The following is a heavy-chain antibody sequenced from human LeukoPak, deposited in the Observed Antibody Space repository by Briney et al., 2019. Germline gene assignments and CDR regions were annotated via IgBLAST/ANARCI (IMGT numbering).Heavy chain of an antibody. CDR1: GYSISSGYY. D-gene: IGHD1-26*01. V-gene: IGHV4-38-2*01. CDR3: ARHRKGSYHDYDFDY. Sequence: SETLSLTCAVSGYSISSGYYWGWIRQPPGKGLEWIGSIYHSGSTYYNPSLKSRVTISVDTSKNQFSLKLSSVTAADTAVYYCARHRKGSYHDYDFDYWGQGTLVTVSS. CDR2: IYHSGST. J-gene: IGHJ4*02.